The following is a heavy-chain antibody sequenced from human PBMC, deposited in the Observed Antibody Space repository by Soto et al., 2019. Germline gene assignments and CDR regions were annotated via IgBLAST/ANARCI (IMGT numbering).Heavy chain of an antibody. V-gene: IGHV3-30-3*01. D-gene: IGHD6-13*01. CDR3: ARDPRQQLPDDAFDI. Sequence: QPGGSLRLSCAASGFTFSSYAMHWVRQAPGKGLEWVAVISYDGSNKYYADSVKGRFTISRDNSKNTLYLQMNSLRAEDTAVYYCARDPRQQLPDDAFDIWGQGTMVTVSS. J-gene: IGHJ3*02. CDR2: ISYDGSNK. CDR1: GFTFSSYA.